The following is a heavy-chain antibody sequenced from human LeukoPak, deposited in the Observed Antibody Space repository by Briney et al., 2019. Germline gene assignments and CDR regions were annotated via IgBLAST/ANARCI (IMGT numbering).Heavy chain of an antibody. CDR3: AREGLQAGYYYGMDV. CDR2: INPNSGGT. D-gene: IGHD4-11*01. CDR1: GYTFTGYY. V-gene: IGHV1-2*02. J-gene: IGHJ6*02. Sequence: ASVKVSCKASGYTFTGYYMHWVRQAPGQGLEWMGWINPNSGGTNYAQKFQGRVTMTRDTSTSTVYMELSSLRSEDTAVYYCAREGLQAGYYYGMDVWGQGTTVTVSS.